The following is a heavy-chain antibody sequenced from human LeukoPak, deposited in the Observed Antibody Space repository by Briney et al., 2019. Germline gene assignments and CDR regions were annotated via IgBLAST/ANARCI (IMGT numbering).Heavy chain of an antibody. CDR1: GFTFSSYA. CDR2: ISSNGGST. D-gene: IGHD2-21*02. CDR3: VKDPVPRFVVTAPGAL. J-gene: IGHJ4*02. V-gene: IGHV3-64D*06. Sequence: GGSLRLSCSASGFTFSSYAMHWVRQAPGKGLEYVSAISSNGGSTYYADSVKGRFTISRDNSKNTLYLQMSSLRAEDTAVYYCVKDPVPRFVVTAPGALRGQGTLVTVSS.